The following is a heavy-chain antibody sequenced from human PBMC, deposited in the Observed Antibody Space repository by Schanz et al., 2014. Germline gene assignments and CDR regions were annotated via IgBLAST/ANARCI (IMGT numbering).Heavy chain of an antibody. V-gene: IGHV3-74*02. CDR2: INSVGSNT. CDR1: GFTFSSYW. J-gene: IGHJ3*02. Sequence: EVQLLESGGGLVQPGGSLRLSCAASGFTFSSYWMHWVRQDPGKGLVWVARINSVGSNTDYADSVTGRFTISRDNAKNTLYLQMNTRRAEDTAVYYCARKMKLGVYGGKGHDSLDIWGQGTRVTVSA. D-gene: IGHD4-17*01. CDR3: ARKMKLGVYGGKGHDSLDI.